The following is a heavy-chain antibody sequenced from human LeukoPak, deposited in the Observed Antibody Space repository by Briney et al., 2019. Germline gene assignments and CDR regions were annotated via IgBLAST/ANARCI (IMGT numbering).Heavy chain of an antibody. CDR2: VYYNGDT. Sequence: SETLSLTCTVSGGSISSSSHYWAWIRRPPGKGLEWIGSVYYNGDTHYSPSLKSPVTISVDTSKNQFSLRLSSVTAADTAVYYCARRPGTAGGNGFDYWGQGILVTV. V-gene: IGHV4-39*01. CDR1: GGSISSSSHY. J-gene: IGHJ4*02. D-gene: IGHD6-13*01. CDR3: ARRPGTAGGNGFDY.